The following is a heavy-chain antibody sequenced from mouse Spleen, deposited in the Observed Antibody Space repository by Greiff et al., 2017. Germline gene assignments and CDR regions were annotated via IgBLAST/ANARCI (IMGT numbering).Heavy chain of an antibody. CDR2: IYPGGGYT. CDR1: GYTFTNYW. D-gene: IGHD2-3*01. Sequence: QVQLKQSGAELVRPGTSVKMSCKAAGYTFTNYWIGWVKQRPGHGLEWIGDIYPGGGYTNYNEKFKGKATLTADTSSSTAYMQLNSLTSEDSAVYYCARKKFYDGYYDYAMDYWGQGTSVTVSS. CDR3: ARKKFYDGYYDYAMDY. V-gene: IGHV1-63*02. J-gene: IGHJ4*01.